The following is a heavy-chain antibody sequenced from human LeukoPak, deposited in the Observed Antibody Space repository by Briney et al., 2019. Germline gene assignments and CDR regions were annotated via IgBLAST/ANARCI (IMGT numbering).Heavy chain of an antibody. CDR3: AKGLRQWEDYYDGRVISRFVDS. Sequence: PGGSLRLSCAASGFTFSLCGMHWVRQAPGKGLEWVALISSDGTNEYYADSVKGRFTISRDNSKNTLYLQMNSLRPNYTAVYRCAKGLRQWEDYYDGRVISRFVDSWAQGTLVTVSS. D-gene: IGHD3-22*01. CDR2: ISSDGTNE. CDR1: GFTFSLCG. J-gene: IGHJ4*02. V-gene: IGHV3-30*18.